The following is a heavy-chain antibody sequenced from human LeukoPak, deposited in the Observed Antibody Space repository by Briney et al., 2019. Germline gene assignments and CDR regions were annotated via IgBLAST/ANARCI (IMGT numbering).Heavy chain of an antibody. CDR3: ARGGCSGGSCYQSSYYYYYYMDV. V-gene: IGHV3-48*01. J-gene: IGHJ6*03. D-gene: IGHD2-15*01. CDR2: ISSSGSTI. Sequence: PGKGLEWVSYISSSGSTIYYADSVKGRFTISRDNAKNSLYLQMNSLRAEDTAVYYCARGGCSGGSCYQSSYYYYYYMDVWSKGIKVTVSS.